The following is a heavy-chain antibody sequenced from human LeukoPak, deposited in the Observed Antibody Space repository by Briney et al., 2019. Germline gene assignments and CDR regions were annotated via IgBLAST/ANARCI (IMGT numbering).Heavy chain of an antibody. CDR2: MNPNSGNT. V-gene: IGHV1-8*01. D-gene: IGHD4-17*01. CDR1: GYTFTSYD. Sequence: ASVNVSCKASGYTFTSYDINWVRQATGQGLEWMGWMNPNSGNTGYAQKFQGRVTITRNTSISTAYMELSSLRSEDTAVYNCARGGNGDYALDYWGQGTLVTVSS. CDR3: ARGGNGDYALDY. J-gene: IGHJ4*02.